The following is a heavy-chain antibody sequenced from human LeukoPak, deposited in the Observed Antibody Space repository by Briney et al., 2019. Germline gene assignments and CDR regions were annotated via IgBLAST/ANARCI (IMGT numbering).Heavy chain of an antibody. CDR1: GYTFTDYF. J-gene: IGHJ5*02. D-gene: IGHD6-19*01. CDR3: ARRARRSGTPSPFDP. Sequence: ASVKVSCKASGYTFTDYFMHWVRQAPGQGLEWMGWMNPNSGNTGYAQKFQGRVTMTRNTSISTAYMELSSLRSEDTAVYYCARRARRSGTPSPFDPWGQGTLVTVSS. CDR2: MNPNSGNT. V-gene: IGHV1-8*02.